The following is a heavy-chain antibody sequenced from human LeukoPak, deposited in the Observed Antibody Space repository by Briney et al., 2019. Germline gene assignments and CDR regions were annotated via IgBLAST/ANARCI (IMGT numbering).Heavy chain of an antibody. V-gene: IGHV4-59*01. CDR1: GGSISSYY. CDR2: IYYSGST. Sequence: KSSETLSLTCTVSGGSISSYYWSWIRQPPGKGLEWIGYIYYSGSTNYNPSLKSRVTISVDTSKNQFSLKLSSVTAADTAVYYCARAGYYAKSFDYWGQGTLVTVCS. D-gene: IGHD3-16*01. CDR3: ARAGYYAKSFDY. J-gene: IGHJ4*02.